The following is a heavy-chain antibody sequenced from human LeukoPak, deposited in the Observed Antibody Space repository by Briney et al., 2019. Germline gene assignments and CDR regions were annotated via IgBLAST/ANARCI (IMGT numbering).Heavy chain of an antibody. CDR1: GFTFSSSA. V-gene: IGHV3-23*01. CDR3: AKGYGSGSYYFDY. Sequence: PGGSLRLSCAASGFTFSSSAMSWVRQAPGKGLEWVSGIRGNGDGPYYADSVKGRFTISGDNSKNTMYLQMNSLRAEDTAGYYCAKGYGSGSYYFDYWGQGTLVTVSS. CDR2: IRGNGDGP. J-gene: IGHJ4*02. D-gene: IGHD3-10*01.